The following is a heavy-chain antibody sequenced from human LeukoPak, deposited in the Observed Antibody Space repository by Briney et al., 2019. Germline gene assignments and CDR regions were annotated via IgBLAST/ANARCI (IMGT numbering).Heavy chain of an antibody. Sequence: GESLKISCKGSGYSFTSYWIGWVRQTPGKGLEWMGIIYPGDSDTRYSPSFQGQVTISADKSISTAYLQWSSLKASDTAMYYCARGSTVTTIYYYYYGMDVWGQGTTVTVSS. V-gene: IGHV5-51*01. CDR2: IYPGDSDT. CDR3: ARGSTVTTIYYYYYGMDV. CDR1: GYSFTSYW. D-gene: IGHD4-11*01. J-gene: IGHJ6*02.